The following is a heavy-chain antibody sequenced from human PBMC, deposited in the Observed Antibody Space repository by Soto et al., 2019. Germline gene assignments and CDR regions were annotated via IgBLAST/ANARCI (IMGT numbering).Heavy chain of an antibody. CDR2: TRNKGNSYTT. CDR1: GFTFSDHH. Sequence: EVQLVESGGALVQPGGSLRLSCVASGFTFSDHHMDWVRQAPGKGLEWVGRTRNKGNSYTTEYAASVKGRFTISRDESKNSLYLQMNRLKTGDTAVYYCAFLGATRAYGGQGTLVTVSS. CDR3: AFLGATRAY. D-gene: IGHD1-26*01. J-gene: IGHJ4*02. V-gene: IGHV3-72*01.